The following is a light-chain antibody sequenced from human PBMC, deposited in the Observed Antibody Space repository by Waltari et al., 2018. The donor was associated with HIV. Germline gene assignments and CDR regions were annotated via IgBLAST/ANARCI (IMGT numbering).Light chain of an antibody. J-gene: IGLJ3*02. CDR3: ATWDDSLNGV. CDR2: MNN. CDR1: SSNLANID. V-gene: IGLV1-44*01. Sequence: VLTQTPSASGPSGHTAIISCSVNSSNLANIDGPWYQQFQGSAPKLLIYMNNYRPSGVPDRFAGSRSGTSASLTISGLQIEDEAQYYCATWDDSLNGVFGAGTRLTVL.